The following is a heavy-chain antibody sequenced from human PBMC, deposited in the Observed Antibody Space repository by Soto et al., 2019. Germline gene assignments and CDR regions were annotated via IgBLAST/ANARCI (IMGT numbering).Heavy chain of an antibody. J-gene: IGHJ3*02. CDR2: IYAGDSET. Sequence: EVQLVQSGAEVKEPGESLKISCKGSGYTFTSYWIGWVRQMPGKGLEWMGIIYAGDSETRYSPSFQGQVTISADKSISTVYLQWSSLKASDTAMYYYARRQVWFGELLHAFDIWGQGTMVTVSS. CDR1: GYTFTSYW. CDR3: ARRQVWFGELLHAFDI. D-gene: IGHD3-10*01. V-gene: IGHV5-51*03.